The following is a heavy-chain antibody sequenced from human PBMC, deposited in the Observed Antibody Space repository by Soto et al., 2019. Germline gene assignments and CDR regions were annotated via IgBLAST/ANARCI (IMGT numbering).Heavy chain of an antibody. CDR2: IWYDGSNK. D-gene: IGHD3-9*01. CDR3: AREKPTYYDILTGYYNVNGGFGMDV. V-gene: IGHV3-33*01. J-gene: IGHJ6*02. CDR1: GFTFSSYG. Sequence: SLRLSCAASGFTFSSYGMHWVRQAPGKGLEWVAVIWYDGSNKYYADSVKGRFTISRDNSKNTLYLQMNSLRAEDTAVYYCAREKPTYYDILTGYYNVNGGFGMDVWGQGTTVTVSS.